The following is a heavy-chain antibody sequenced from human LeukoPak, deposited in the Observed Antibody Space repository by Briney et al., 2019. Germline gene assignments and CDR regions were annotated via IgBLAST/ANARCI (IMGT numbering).Heavy chain of an antibody. D-gene: IGHD2-21*01. J-gene: IGHJ4*02. V-gene: IGHV4-34*01. Sequence: SETLSLTCSVYGGSRTGYSWSWIRQSPGKGLEWIGEITPSGSANYNPSLENRVTISVDKSRNQFSLKLTPLTAADSAVYYCASGLLWSRPHQNWGQGTLVTVSS. CDR2: ITPSGSA. CDR1: GGSRTGYS. CDR3: ASGLLWSRPHQN.